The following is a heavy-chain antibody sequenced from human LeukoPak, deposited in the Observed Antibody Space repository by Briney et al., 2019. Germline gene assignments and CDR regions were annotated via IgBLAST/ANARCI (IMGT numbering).Heavy chain of an antibody. V-gene: IGHV3-30*02. CDR3: AKDLDSSGGYVKTGYFDY. CDR1: GFTFSSYG. Sequence: QPGGSLRLSCAASGFTFSSYGMHWVRQAPGKGLEWVAFIRYDGSNKYYADSVKGRFTISRDNSKNTLYLQMNSLRAEDTAVYYCAKDLDSSGGYVKTGYFDYWGQGTLVTVSS. D-gene: IGHD3-10*02. CDR2: IRYDGSNK. J-gene: IGHJ4*02.